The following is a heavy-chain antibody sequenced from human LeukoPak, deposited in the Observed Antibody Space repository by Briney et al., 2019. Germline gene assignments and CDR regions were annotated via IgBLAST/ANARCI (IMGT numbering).Heavy chain of an antibody. J-gene: IGHJ4*02. CDR2: ISGSGGST. CDR1: GFTFSSYA. D-gene: IGHD3-3*01. CDR3: AKDGPDYDFWSGYSY. Sequence: GGSLRLSCAASGFTFSSYAMSWVRQAPGKGLEWVSAISGSGGSTYYADSVKGRFTISRDNSKNTLYLQMNSLRAEDMAVYYCAKDGPDYDFWSGYSYWGQGTLVTVSS. V-gene: IGHV3-23*01.